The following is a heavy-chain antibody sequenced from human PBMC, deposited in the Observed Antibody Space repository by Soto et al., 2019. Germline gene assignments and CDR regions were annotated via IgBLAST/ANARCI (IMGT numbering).Heavy chain of an antibody. CDR3: ARSRHFDRLLYYYYMDV. CDR2: FYHSGST. D-gene: IGHD3-9*01. Sequence: QVQLQESGPGLVKPSGTLSLTCAVSSGSISSSNWWSWVRQPPGKGLGWIGEFYHSGSTNYNPSLKSRVTISVDKSKNQFSLKLSSVTAADTAVYYCARSRHFDRLLYYYYMDVWGKGTTVTVSS. V-gene: IGHV4-4*02. J-gene: IGHJ6*03. CDR1: SGSISSSNW.